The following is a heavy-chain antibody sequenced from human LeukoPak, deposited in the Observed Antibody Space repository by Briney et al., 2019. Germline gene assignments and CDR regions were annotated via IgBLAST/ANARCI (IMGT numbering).Heavy chain of an antibody. CDR1: GSSFSPYW. D-gene: IGHD1-1*01. Sequence: GGSLRLSCVAPGSSFSPYWMHWVRQAPGKGLVWVSRIDSDGSTTDYADSVEGRFTISRDNAKNTLFLQMNSLRADDTALYYCARDPSSWNGYFDYWGQGSLVTVSS. CDR3: ARDPSSWNGYFDY. V-gene: IGHV3-74*01. CDR2: IDSDGSTT. J-gene: IGHJ4*02.